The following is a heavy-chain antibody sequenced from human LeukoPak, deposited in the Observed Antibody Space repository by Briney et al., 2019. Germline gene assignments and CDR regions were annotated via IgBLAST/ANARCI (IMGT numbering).Heavy chain of an antibody. CDR2: IYTSGST. Sequence: SETLSLTCTVSGGSISSYYWSWIRQPAGKGLEWIGRIYTSGSTNYNPSLKSRVTMSVDTSKNQFSLKLSSVTAADTAVYYCARGLPIGANYYGSGNRPPYYYYYYMDVWGKGTTVTISS. V-gene: IGHV4-4*07. CDR1: GGSISSYY. J-gene: IGHJ6*03. D-gene: IGHD3-10*01. CDR3: ARGLPIGANYYGSGNRPPYYYYYYMDV.